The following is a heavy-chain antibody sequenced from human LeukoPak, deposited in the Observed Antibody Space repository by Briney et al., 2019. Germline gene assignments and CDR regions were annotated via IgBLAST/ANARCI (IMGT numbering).Heavy chain of an antibody. CDR2: IYTSGST. CDR1: GGSISSYY. Sequence: SETLSLTCTVSGGSISSYYWSWIRQTAGKGLEWIGRIYTSGSTNYNASLKSRVSMSVDTSKNQFSLKLSSVTAADTAVFYCARENSGSYREFDYWGQGTLVTVSS. J-gene: IGHJ4*02. V-gene: IGHV4-4*07. D-gene: IGHD1-26*01. CDR3: ARENSGSYREFDY.